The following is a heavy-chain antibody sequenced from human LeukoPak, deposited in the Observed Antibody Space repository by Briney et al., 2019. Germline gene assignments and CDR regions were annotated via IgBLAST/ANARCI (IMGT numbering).Heavy chain of an antibody. V-gene: IGHV4-59*08. J-gene: IGHJ4*02. CDR3: ARAYCGGDCYPYFDY. D-gene: IGHD2-21*02. CDR1: GGSISSYY. Sequence: PSETLSLTCTVSGGSISSYYWSWIRQPPGKGLKWIGYIYYSGSTNYNPSLKSRVTISVDTSKNQFSLKLSSVTAADTAVYYCARAYCGGDCYPYFDYWGQGTLVTVSS. CDR2: IYYSGST.